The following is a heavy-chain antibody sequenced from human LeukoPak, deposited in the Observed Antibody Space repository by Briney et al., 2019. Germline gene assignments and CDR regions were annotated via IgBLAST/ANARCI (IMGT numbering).Heavy chain of an antibody. D-gene: IGHD2-2*01. V-gene: IGHV3-74*01. J-gene: IGHJ3*02. Sequence: GGSLRLSCAASGFTFSSYWMHWVRQAPGKGLVWVSRINSDRSSTSYADSVKGRFTISRDNAKNTLYLQMNSLRAEDTAVYYCVKGYCSSTSCEGVVFDIWGQGTMVTVSS. CDR2: INSDRSST. CDR1: GFTFSSYW. CDR3: VKGYCSSTSCEGVVFDI.